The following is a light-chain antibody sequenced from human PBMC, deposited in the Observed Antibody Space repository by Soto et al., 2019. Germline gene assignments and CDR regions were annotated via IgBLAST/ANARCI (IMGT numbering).Light chain of an antibody. CDR2: AAS. V-gene: IGKV1-39*01. Sequence: DIQMTKSPSSLSASVGDRFTITCRASQRISSYLNWYQPKPGKAPKVLIYAASILQSEVSSRFSGSGSGTHFTLTISCLQPEDFATYYCQQSYSTPPWTFGQGTKVEMK. CDR3: QQSYSTPPWT. J-gene: IGKJ1*01. CDR1: QRISSY.